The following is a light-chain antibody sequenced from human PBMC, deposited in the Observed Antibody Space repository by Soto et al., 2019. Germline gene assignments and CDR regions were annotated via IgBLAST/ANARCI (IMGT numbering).Light chain of an antibody. CDR1: SSNIGAGYD. J-gene: IGLJ3*02. CDR2: GNN. Sequence: QPVLTQPPSVSGAPGQRVTISCTGSSSNIGAGYDVHWYQQLPGTAPKLLIYGNNNRPSGVPDRFSGSKSGTSASLANTGLQAEDEADYYCQSYDSSLSGSVFGGGTKLTVL. V-gene: IGLV1-40*01. CDR3: QSYDSSLSGSV.